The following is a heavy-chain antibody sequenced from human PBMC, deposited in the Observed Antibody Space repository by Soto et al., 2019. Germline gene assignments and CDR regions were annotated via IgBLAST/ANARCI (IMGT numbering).Heavy chain of an antibody. CDR3: ARVLGYSSSWYYFDY. V-gene: IGHV3-21*01. CDR2: ISSSSSYI. CDR1: GFTFSSYS. J-gene: IGHJ4*02. D-gene: IGHD6-13*01. Sequence: GGSLRLSCAASGFTFSSYSMNWVRQAPGKGLEWVSSISSSSSYIYYADSVKGRFTISRDNAKNSLYLQMNSLRVEDTAVYYCARVLGYSSSWYYFDYWGQGTLVTVSS.